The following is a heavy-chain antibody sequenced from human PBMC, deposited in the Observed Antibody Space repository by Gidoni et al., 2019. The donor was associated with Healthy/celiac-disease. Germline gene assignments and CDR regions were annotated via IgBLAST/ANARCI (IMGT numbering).Heavy chain of an antibody. J-gene: IGHJ6*02. CDR2: ISYDGRNK. D-gene: IGHD2-8*01. CDR3: AKVRGVVGVDYYYYYGMDV. CDR1: RYTFGSYG. V-gene: IGHV3-30*18. Sequence: QVQLVESGGGVVKPGRSLRLSYAASRYTFGSYGVNWVRQAPGKGLELVAVISYDGRNKYYADSVKGRFTISRDNSKNTLYLLMNSLRAEDTAVFYCAKVRGVVGVDYYYYYGMDVWGQGTTVTVSS.